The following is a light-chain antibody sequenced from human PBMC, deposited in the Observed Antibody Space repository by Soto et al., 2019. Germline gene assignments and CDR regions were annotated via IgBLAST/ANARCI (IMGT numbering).Light chain of an antibody. CDR1: QSIDIW. J-gene: IGKJ1*01. CDR2: KTF. V-gene: IGKV1-5*03. Sequence: DIQMTQSPSTLSASVGDRVTITCRASQSIDIWLAWYQQKPGKAPKLLIYKTFSLESGVPSRFSGSGSGTEFTLTISSLQPDDFATYYCQNYKSPPWTFGQGTKVVIK. CDR3: QNYKSPPWT.